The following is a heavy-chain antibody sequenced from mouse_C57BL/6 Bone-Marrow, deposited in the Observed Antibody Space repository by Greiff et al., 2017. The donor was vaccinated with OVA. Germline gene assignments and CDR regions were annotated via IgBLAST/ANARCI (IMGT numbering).Heavy chain of an antibody. Sequence: QVQLQQSGAELVKPGASVKISCKASGYAFSSYWMNWVKQRPGKGLEWIGQIYPGDGDTNYNGKFKGKATLTADKSSSTAYMQLSSLTSEDSAVYFCAREIYYGIQSYFDYWGQGTTLTVSS. CDR1: GYAFSSYW. CDR3: AREIYYGIQSYFDY. J-gene: IGHJ2*01. V-gene: IGHV1-80*01. CDR2: IYPGDGDT. D-gene: IGHD2-1*01.